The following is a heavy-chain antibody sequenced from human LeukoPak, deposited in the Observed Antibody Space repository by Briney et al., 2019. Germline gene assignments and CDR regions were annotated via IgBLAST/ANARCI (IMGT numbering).Heavy chain of an antibody. V-gene: IGHV4-59*01. CDR2: ISYSGST. J-gene: IGHJ4*02. Sequence: PSETLSLTCTVSGGSISSYYWSWIRQPPGKGLEWIGYISYSGSTNYNPSLKSRVTISVDTSKNQFSLKLSSVTAADTAAHYCAGLTRRGFIDYWGQGTLVTVSS. CDR1: GGSISSYY. D-gene: IGHD4/OR15-4a*01. CDR3: AGLTRRGFIDY.